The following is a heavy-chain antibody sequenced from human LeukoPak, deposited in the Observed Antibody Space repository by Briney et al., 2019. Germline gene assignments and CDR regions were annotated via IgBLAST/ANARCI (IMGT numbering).Heavy chain of an antibody. J-gene: IGHJ4*02. D-gene: IGHD6-13*01. CDR3: AKAYSSSWSTTPYDY. V-gene: IGHV3-23*01. Sequence: GGSLRLSCAASGFTFSSYAMSWVRQAPEKGLEWVSTISGSGGGTYYADSVKGRFTISRDNSKNTLFLQMNSLRAEDTAVYYCAKAYSSSWSTTPYDYWGQGTLVTVSS. CDR1: GFTFSSYA. CDR2: ISGSGGGT.